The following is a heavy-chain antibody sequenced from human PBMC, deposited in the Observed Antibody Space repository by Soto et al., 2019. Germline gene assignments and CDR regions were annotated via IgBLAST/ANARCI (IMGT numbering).Heavy chain of an antibody. J-gene: IGHJ4*02. D-gene: IGHD1-26*01. CDR2: IYSSEYT. V-gene: IGHV4-61*05. CDR1: GGSVSSSSYS. Sequence: SETLSLTCTVSGGSVSSSSYSWGWIRQPPGKGLEWIAYIYSSEYTDYNPSLKSRVTISVDMSRDQFSLQLSSVTAADTAVHYCARRSGSYFSTIFDYWGQGTLVTVSS. CDR3: ARRSGSYFSTIFDY.